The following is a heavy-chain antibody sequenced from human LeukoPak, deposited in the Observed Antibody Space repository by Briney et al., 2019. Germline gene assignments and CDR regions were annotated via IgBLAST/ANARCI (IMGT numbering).Heavy chain of an antibody. V-gene: IGHV3-23*01. CDR2: ISSSGGNT. CDR1: GFTFSSYA. J-gene: IGHJ4*02. CDR3: ANLNTLFDY. D-gene: IGHD2-15*01. Sequence: GGSLRLSCADSGFTFSSYAMSWVRQAPGKGLEWVSSISSSGGNTYYAGSVRGRFTISRDNSKNTLYLQMNSLRAEDTAVYFCANLNTLFDYWGQGILVTVSS.